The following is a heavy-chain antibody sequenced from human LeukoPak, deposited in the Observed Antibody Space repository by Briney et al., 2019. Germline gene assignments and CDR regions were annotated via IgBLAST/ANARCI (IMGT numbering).Heavy chain of an antibody. CDR3: AKLLNDYGDYYFDS. Sequence: GGSLRLSCAASGFTFSSYSMNWVRQAPGKGLEWVSYISSSSTTYYADSVKGRFTISRDNSKNTLYLQMNSLRADDTAAYYCAKLLNDYGDYYFDSWGQGTLVTVSS. CDR1: GFTFSSYS. CDR2: ISSSSTT. V-gene: IGHV3-48*01. J-gene: IGHJ4*02. D-gene: IGHD4-17*01.